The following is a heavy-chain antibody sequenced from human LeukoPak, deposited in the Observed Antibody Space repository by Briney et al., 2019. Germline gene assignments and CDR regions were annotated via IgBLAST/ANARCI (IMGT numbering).Heavy chain of an antibody. CDR1: GYTFTSYD. CDR2: MNPNSGNT. D-gene: IGHD6-13*01. CDR3: ATALSSSSWYFGGDY. Sequence: AASVKVSCKASGYTFTSYDISWVRQATGQGLEWMGWMNPNSGNTGYAQKFQGRVTMTEDTSTDTAYMELSSLRSEDTAVYYCATALSSSSWYFGGDYWGQGTLVTVSP. V-gene: IGHV1-8*01. J-gene: IGHJ4*02.